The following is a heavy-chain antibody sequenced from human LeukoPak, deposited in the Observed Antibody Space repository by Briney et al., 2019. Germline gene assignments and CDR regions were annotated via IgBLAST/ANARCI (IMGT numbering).Heavy chain of an antibody. CDR1: GVTFTRLP. Sequence: PGGSLRLSCAVSGVTFTRLPMSWVRQAPGKGLEWVSAISGSGDSTYYGDSVKGRFTISRDNSKNTLYLQMNSLRAEDTAVYYCAKTRPLDSSSWSHGDYWGQGTLVTVSS. D-gene: IGHD6-13*01. CDR3: AKTRPLDSSSWSHGDY. J-gene: IGHJ4*02. V-gene: IGHV3-23*01. CDR2: ISGSGDST.